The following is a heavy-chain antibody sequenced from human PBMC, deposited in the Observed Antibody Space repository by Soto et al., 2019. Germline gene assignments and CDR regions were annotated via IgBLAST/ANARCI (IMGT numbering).Heavy chain of an antibody. CDR1: GGSISSYY. Sequence: SETLSLTCTVSGGSISSYYWSWIRQPPGKGLEWIGYIYYSGSTNYNPSLKSRVTISVDKSKNQFSLKLSSVTAADTAVYYCARVKTIAVAATAYYFDYWGQGTLVTVSS. CDR3: ARVKTIAVAATAYYFDY. CDR2: IYYSGST. J-gene: IGHJ4*02. V-gene: IGHV4-59*01. D-gene: IGHD6-19*01.